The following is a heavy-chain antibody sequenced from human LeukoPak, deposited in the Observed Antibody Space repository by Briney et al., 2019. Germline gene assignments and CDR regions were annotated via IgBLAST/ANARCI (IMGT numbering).Heavy chain of an antibody. J-gene: IGHJ6*02. CDR2: IYYSGST. Sequence: QTSETLSLTCTVSGGSISSSSYYWGWISQPPGKGLERIGSIYYSGSTYYNPSLKSRVTISVDTSKNQFSLKLSSVTAADTAVYYCARGGIAAAAFPLYYYYYYGMDVWGQGTTVTVSS. CDR1: GGSISSSSYY. CDR3: ARGGIAAAAFPLYYYYYYGMDV. V-gene: IGHV4-39*01. D-gene: IGHD6-13*01.